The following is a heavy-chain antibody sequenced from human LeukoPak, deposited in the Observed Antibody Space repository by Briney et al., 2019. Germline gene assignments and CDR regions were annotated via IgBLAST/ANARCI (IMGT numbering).Heavy chain of an antibody. D-gene: IGHD2-2*01. CDR3: ASDRGYCSSTSCYAREDYYYYYYMDV. V-gene: IGHV4-4*07. CDR2: IYTSGST. Sequence: SETLSLICTVSGGSISSYYWSWIRQPAGKGLEWIGRIYTSGSTNYNPSLKRRVTMSVDTSKNQFSLKLSSVTAADTAVYYSASDRGYCSSTSCYAREDYYYYYYMDVWGKGTTVTVSS. CDR1: GGSISSYY. J-gene: IGHJ6*03.